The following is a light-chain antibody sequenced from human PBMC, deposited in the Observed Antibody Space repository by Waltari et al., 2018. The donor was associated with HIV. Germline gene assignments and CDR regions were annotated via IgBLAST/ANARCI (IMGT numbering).Light chain of an antibody. Sequence: QSALTQPASVSGSPGQSITISCTGTSSDVGNYNIVSWYQQYPGKAPKLMIYEAVKRPSGVSNRISASKSGNTASLTISGLQAEDEADYYCCSYGGSSTWVFGGGTKLTVL. J-gene: IGLJ3*02. CDR3: CSYGGSSTWV. V-gene: IGLV2-23*01. CDR1: SSDVGNYNI. CDR2: EAV.